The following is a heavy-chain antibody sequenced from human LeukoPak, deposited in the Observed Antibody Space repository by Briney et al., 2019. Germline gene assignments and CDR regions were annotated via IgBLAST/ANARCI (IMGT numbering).Heavy chain of an antibody. CDR1: GFTFSSYA. CDR2: ISHDGSNK. V-gene: IGHV3-30-3*01. D-gene: IGHD2-2*01. CDR3: ARDGNIVVVPAAMNYYYYYMDV. Sequence: PGGSLRLSCAASGFTFSSYAMHWVRQAPGKGLEWVAVISHDGSNKYYADSVKGRFTISRDNSKNTLYLQMNSLRAEDTAVYYCARDGNIVVVPAAMNYYYYYMDVWGKGTTVTVSS. J-gene: IGHJ6*03.